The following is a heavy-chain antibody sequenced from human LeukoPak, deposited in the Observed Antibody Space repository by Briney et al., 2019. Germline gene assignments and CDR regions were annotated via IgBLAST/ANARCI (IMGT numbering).Heavy chain of an antibody. V-gene: IGHV3-30*04. D-gene: IGHD4-23*01. Sequence: ERSLRLSCAASGFTFSSYAMHWVRQAPGKGLEWVAVISYDGSNKYYADSVKGRFTISRDNSKNTLYLQMNSLRAEDTAVYYCARDRGGIYYYYYYGMDVWGQGTTVTVSS. CDR2: ISYDGSNK. J-gene: IGHJ6*02. CDR3: ARDRGGIYYYYYYGMDV. CDR1: GFTFSSYA.